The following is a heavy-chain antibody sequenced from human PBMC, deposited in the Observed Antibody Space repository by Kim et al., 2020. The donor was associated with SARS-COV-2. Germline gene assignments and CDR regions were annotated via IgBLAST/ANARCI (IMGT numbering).Heavy chain of an antibody. Sequence: KYYADAVKGRFTISRDNSKNTLYLQMNSLRAEDTAVYYCARNVRFLGMDVWGQGTTVTVSS. D-gene: IGHD3-3*01. V-gene: IGHV3-33*01. CDR3: ARNVRFLGMDV. CDR2: K. J-gene: IGHJ6*02.